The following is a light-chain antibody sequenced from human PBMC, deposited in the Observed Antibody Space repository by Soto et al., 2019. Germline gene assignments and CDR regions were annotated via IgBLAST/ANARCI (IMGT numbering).Light chain of an antibody. J-gene: IGKJ4*01. V-gene: IGKV4-1*01. CDR3: QQYYTIPRT. CDR2: WAS. CDR1: QSVLHSSNNKNY. Sequence: DIVLTQSPDSLAVSLGERATINCKSSQSVLHSSNNKNYLAWYQQKPGQTPTLLIYWASTRESGVPDRFSGSGSGTDFTLTISSLQAEDVAVYYCQQYYTIPRTFGGGTKVEI.